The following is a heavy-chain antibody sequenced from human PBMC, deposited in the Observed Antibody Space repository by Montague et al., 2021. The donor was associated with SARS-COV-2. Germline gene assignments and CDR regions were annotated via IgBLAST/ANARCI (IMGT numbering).Heavy chain of an antibody. CDR2: IYYSGST. CDR3: ARAPRNIFGVVLTFDY. V-gene: IGHV4-31*11. CDR1: GTSFSGYY. Sequence: TLSLTCAVHGTSFSGYYWNWIRQHPGKGLEWIGYIYYSGSTYYNPSLKSRVTISVDTSKNQFSLRLSSVTAADTAVYHCARAPRNIFGVVLTFDYWGQGTLVTVSS. D-gene: IGHD3-3*01. J-gene: IGHJ4*02.